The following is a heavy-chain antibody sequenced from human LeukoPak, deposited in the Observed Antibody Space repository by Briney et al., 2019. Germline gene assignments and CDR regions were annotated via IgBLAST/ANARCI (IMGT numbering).Heavy chain of an antibody. CDR3: AKEGRIAAGTGDYFDY. V-gene: IGHV3-23*01. D-gene: IGHD6-13*01. J-gene: IGHJ4*02. CDR2: ISANGDTT. Sequence: GGSLRLSCAASGFTFSSYAMSWVSQAPGKGLEGVSGISANGDTTKYADSVKGRFTISRDNAKNTVLLQMNSLRADDTAVYYCAKEGRIAAGTGDYFDYWGQGTLVTVSS. CDR1: GFTFSSYA.